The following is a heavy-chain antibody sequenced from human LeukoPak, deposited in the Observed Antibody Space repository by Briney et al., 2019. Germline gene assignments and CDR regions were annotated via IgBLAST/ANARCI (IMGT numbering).Heavy chain of an antibody. CDR1: EFTFSDYY. D-gene: IGHD3-3*01. Sequence: PGGSLRLSCAASEFTFSDYYMSWIRQAPGKGLEWVSYISSSGSTIYYADSVKGRFTISRDNAKNSLYLQMNSLRAEDTAVYYCARDEGADFWSGYSYYYYGMDVWGQGTTVTVSS. CDR2: ISSSGSTI. CDR3: ARDEGADFWSGYSYYYYGMDV. V-gene: IGHV3-11*01. J-gene: IGHJ6*02.